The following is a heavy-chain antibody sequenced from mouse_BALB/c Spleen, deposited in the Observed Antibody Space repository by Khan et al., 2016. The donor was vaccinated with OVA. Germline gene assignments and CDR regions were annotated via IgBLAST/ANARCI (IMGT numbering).Heavy chain of an antibody. V-gene: IGHV9-4*02. CDR3: ARGGAAYYRNDGGAMEY. Sequence: QVQLQQSGPELKKPGETVRISCKASGYTFTTAGIQWVQKMPGKGLKWIGWINTHSGVPKYAEDFKGRFACSLELSVNTAYLQITNLKNEDTATYFLARGGAAYYRNDGGAMEYWGQGTSVTVSS. CDR1: GYTFTTAG. CDR2: INTHSGVP. D-gene: IGHD2-14*01. J-gene: IGHJ4*01.